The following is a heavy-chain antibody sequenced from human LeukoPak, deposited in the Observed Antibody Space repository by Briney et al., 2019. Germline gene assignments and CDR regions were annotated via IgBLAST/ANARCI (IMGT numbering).Heavy chain of an antibody. J-gene: IGHJ4*02. CDR3: AREGGYSYGPPGY. Sequence: KPSETLSLTCAVSGYSISSGYYWGWIRQPPGKGLEWIGSNYHSGSSYYSPSLKSRVTISVDMSKNQFSLKLSSVTAADTAVYYWAREGGYSYGPPGYWGQGTLVTVSS. CDR1: GYSISSGYY. D-gene: IGHD5-18*01. V-gene: IGHV4-38-2*02. CDR2: NYHSGSS.